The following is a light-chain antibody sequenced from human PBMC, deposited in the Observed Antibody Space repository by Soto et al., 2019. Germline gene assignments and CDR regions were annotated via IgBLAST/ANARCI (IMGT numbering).Light chain of an antibody. V-gene: IGKV1-39*01. CDR1: ETISSNY. CDR2: AAS. CDR3: QQSFDSSYT. J-gene: IGKJ2*01. Sequence: DLQMTQSPSSLSASVGDRVSFTCRASETISSNYLNWYQQHPGQAPKLLIYAASSVQSGVSARFSGSGSGTDFTLTISSVQPEDFATYFCQQSFDSSYTFGQGTKLEI.